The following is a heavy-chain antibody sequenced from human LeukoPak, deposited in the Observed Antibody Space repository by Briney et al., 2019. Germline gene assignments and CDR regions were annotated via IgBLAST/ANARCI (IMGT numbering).Heavy chain of an antibody. D-gene: IGHD6-13*01. V-gene: IGHV3-21*01. Sequence: GGSLRLSCAASGFTFNDYAMNWVRQAPGKGLEWVSSISDDGAYIYYADSVKGRFTISRDNANNSLYLQMNSLSPEDTAVYYCARAPHNVAANWFDPWGHGALVTVSS. CDR2: ISDDGAYI. J-gene: IGHJ5*02. CDR3: ARAPHNVAANWFDP. CDR1: GFTFNDYA.